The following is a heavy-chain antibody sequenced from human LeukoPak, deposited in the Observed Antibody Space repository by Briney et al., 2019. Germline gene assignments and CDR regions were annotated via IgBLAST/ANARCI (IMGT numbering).Heavy chain of an antibody. J-gene: IGHJ2*01. CDR1: GGSISRYY. Sequence: SETLSLTCTVSGGSISRYYWSWIRQPPGKGLEWMGYIYYIWSTNYNPSLKSRVTISVDTSKNQFSLKMSSVTAAETAVYYCARQRYDILNGYRDWYFDLWGRGTLVTVSS. V-gene: IGHV4-59*08. CDR2: IYYIWST. CDR3: ARQRYDILNGYRDWYFDL. D-gene: IGHD3-9*01.